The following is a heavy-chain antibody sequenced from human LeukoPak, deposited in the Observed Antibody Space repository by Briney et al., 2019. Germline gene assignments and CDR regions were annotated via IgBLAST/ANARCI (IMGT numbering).Heavy chain of an antibody. D-gene: IGHD3-9*01. J-gene: IGHJ4*02. Sequence: PGGSLRLSCAASGFTFDDYAMHWVRQAPGKGLEWVSLISGDGGSTYYADSVKGRFTISRDNSKNSLYLQMNSLRTEDTALYYCAKDTDILTGGGFDYWGQGTLVTVSS. V-gene: IGHV3-43*02. CDR2: ISGDGGST. CDR1: GFTFDDYA. CDR3: AKDTDILTGGGFDY.